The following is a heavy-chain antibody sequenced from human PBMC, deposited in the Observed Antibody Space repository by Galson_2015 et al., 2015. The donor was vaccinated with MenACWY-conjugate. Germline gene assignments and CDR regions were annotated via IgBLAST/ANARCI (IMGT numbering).Heavy chain of an antibody. CDR2: IYYTGST. CDR3: ARAQTTGTLNWFDP. J-gene: IGHJ5*02. Sequence: SETLSLTCTVSGGSVSSGSYYWSWIRQPPGKGLEWIGYIYYTGSTNYNPSLKSRVTISVDTSKNQFSLKLSSVTAADTAVYYCARAQTTGTLNWFDPWGQGTLVTVSS. CDR1: GGSVSSGSYY. D-gene: IGHD1-1*01. V-gene: IGHV4-61*01.